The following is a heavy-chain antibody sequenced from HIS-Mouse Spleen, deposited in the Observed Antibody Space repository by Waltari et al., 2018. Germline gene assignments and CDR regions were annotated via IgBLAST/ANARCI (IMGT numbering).Heavy chain of an antibody. CDR3: ARIAEGYSSGWYAFDY. CDR2: IDWDDDK. V-gene: IGHV2-70*15. Sequence: QVTLRESGPALVKPTQTLTLTCTFSGFSLSTTGMCLIWIRQPPGKALEWLERIDWDDDKYYSTSLKTRLTISKDTSKNQVVLTMTNMDPVDTATYYCARIAEGYSSGWYAFDYWGQGTLVTVSS. D-gene: IGHD6-19*01. CDR1: GFSLSTTGMC. J-gene: IGHJ4*02.